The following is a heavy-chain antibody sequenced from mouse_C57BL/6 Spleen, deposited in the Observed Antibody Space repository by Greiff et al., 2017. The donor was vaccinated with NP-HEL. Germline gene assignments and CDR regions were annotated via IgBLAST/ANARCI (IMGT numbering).Heavy chain of an antibody. CDR1: GYTFTSYW. J-gene: IGHJ3*01. Sequence: QVQLQQPGAELVRPGSSVKLSCKASGYTFTSYWMHWVKQRPIQGLEWIGNIDPSDSDTHYNQKFKDKATLTVDKSSSTAYMQLSSLTSEDSAVYDCATYGNLAYWGQGTLVTVSA. CDR3: ATYGNLAY. V-gene: IGHV1-52*01. D-gene: IGHD2-1*01. CDR2: IDPSDSDT.